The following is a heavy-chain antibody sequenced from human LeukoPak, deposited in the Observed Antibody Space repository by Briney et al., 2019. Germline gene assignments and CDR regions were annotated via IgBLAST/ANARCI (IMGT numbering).Heavy chain of an antibody. Sequence: GGSLRLSCAASGFTFSSYAMNWVRQAPRKGLEWVSGFNNSGVSTDYADSVKGRFTISRDNLKNTLYLQKNSLRAEDTAVYYCAKGVFGSGWPNWGQGTLVTVSS. CDR1: GFTFSSYA. J-gene: IGHJ4*02. CDR2: FNNSGVST. D-gene: IGHD6-25*01. CDR3: AKGVFGSGWPN. V-gene: IGHV3-23*01.